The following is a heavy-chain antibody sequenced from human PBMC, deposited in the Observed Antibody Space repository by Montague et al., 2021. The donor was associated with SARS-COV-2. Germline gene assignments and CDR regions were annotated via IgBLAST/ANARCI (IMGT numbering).Heavy chain of an antibody. D-gene: IGHD3-10*01. Sequence: SLRLPCAASGFTFSSYSMNWVRQAPGKGLEWVSSIGSSSSYIYYADSVKGRFTISRDNVKNSLYLQMNSLRAEDTAVYYCARGIRITMVRGVTIDYWGQGTLVTVSS. CDR3: ARGIRITMVRGVTIDY. CDR1: GFTFSSYS. V-gene: IGHV3-21*01. CDR2: IGSSSSYI. J-gene: IGHJ4*02.